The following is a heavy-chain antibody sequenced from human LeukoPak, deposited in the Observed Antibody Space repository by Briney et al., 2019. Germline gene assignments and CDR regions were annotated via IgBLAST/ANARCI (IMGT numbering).Heavy chain of an antibody. CDR3: ASQRDHDHFWSGYSTPPEYSY. D-gene: IGHD3-3*02. J-gene: IGHJ4*01. V-gene: IGHV1-24*01. CDR2: FDPEDGET. CDR1: GYTLTELS. Sequence: PGASVKVSCKVSGYTLTELSMHWVRQAPGKGLEWMGGFDPEDGETIYAQKFQGRVTMTEDTSTDTAYMELSSLRSEDTAVYYCASQRDHDHFWSGYSTPPEYSYWGHGTLVTVSS.